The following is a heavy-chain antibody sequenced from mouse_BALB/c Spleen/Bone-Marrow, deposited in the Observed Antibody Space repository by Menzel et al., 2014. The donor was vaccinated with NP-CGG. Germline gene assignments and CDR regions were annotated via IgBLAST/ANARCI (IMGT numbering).Heavy chain of an antibody. V-gene: IGHV1-69*01. D-gene: IGHD2-3*01. CDR3: ARGEHDYALDY. CDR2: IDNYDSYT. CDR1: GYTFTNNC. Sequence: VQLQESGAELGMPGASVTLSCTASGYTFTNNCIYWVIQQPGQSLQWIGAIDNYDSYTNYNQKFMGRVSLTRDASTSTAYMQVSSVTTDDTAVYYCARGEHDYALDYWGQGTSVTVSS. J-gene: IGHJ4*01.